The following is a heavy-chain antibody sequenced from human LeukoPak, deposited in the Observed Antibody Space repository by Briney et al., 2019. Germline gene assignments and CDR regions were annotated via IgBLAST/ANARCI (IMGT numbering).Heavy chain of an antibody. D-gene: IGHD2-21*02. Sequence: GGSLRLSCAASGFTFDDYDMHWVRQAPGKGLEWVSGIRWNSDIMGYADSVKGRFTIPRDNAKNSLYLQMNSLRGEDTALYYCTKADCRGDCRTSDFWGQGTLVTVSS. V-gene: IGHV3-9*01. CDR3: TKADCRGDCRTSDF. J-gene: IGHJ4*02. CDR1: GFTFDDYD. CDR2: IRWNSDIM.